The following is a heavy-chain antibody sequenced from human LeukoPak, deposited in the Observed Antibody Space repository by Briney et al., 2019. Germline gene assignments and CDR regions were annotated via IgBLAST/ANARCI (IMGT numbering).Heavy chain of an antibody. V-gene: IGHV3-23*01. CDR2: ISGSGVGT. J-gene: IGHJ4*02. CDR3: AKNKVSTSDFDY. D-gene: IGHD5/OR15-5a*01. Sequence: TGGSLRLSCTASGFTFNNYAMTWVRQAPGKGLEWVSGISGSGVGTKYADSVKGRFTMSRDNSKNTVFLQMSSLRAEDTAMYYCAKNKVSTSDFDYWGQGTLVTVSS. CDR1: GFTFNNYA.